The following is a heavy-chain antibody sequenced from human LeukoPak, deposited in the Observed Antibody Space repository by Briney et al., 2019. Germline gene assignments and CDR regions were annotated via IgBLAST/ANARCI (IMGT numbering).Heavy chain of an antibody. V-gene: IGHV4-30-4*08. Sequence: SQTLSLTCTVSGGSISSGDYYWSWIRQPPGKGLEWIGYIYYSGSTYCNPSLKSRVTISVDTSKNQFSLKLSSVTAADTAVYYCARVQAVFYYDSSGYFDYWGQGTLVTVSS. CDR2: IYYSGST. CDR3: ARVQAVFYYDSSGYFDY. J-gene: IGHJ4*02. CDR1: GGSISSGDYY. D-gene: IGHD3-22*01.